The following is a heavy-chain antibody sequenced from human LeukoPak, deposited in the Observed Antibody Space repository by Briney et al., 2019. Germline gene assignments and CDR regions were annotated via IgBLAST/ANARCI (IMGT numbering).Heavy chain of an antibody. Sequence: PSETLSLTCTVSGDSITSGSYYWGWIRQPPGKGLEWIGSIYYSGSTYYNPSLKSRATISVDTSKNQFSLKLSSVTAADTAVYYCAREGRRHSSGYRSFDPWGQGTLVTVSS. CDR3: AREGRRHSSGYRSFDP. CDR1: GDSITSGSYY. D-gene: IGHD3-22*01. V-gene: IGHV4-39*07. CDR2: IYYSGST. J-gene: IGHJ5*02.